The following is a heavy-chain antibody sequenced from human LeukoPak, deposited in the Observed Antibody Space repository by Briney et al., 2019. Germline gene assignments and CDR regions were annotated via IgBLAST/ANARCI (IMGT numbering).Heavy chain of an antibody. D-gene: IGHD3-3*01. V-gene: IGHV3-64*01. CDR3: ARLTSTIPDAFDI. CDR1: GFTFSSYA. J-gene: IGHJ3*02. CDR2: INSNGGST. Sequence: GSLRLSCAASGFTFSSYAMHWVRQAPGKGLEHVSAINSNGGSTYYGNSVKGRFTISRDNSKNTLYLQMGSLRPEDMAVYYCARLTSTIPDAFDIWGQGTMVTVSS.